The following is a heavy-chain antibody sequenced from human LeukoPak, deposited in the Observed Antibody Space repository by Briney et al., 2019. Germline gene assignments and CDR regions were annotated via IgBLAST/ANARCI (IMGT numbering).Heavy chain of an antibody. CDR1: GGSFSGYY. V-gene: IGHV4-34*01. CDR2: INHSGST. CDR3: ARFRGYSGYVSGMDV. J-gene: IGHJ6*02. Sequence: PSETRSLTCAVYGGSFSGYYWSWIRQPPGKGLEWIGDINHSGSTNYNPSLKSRVTISVDTSKNQFSLKLSSVTAADTAVYYCARFRGYSGYVSGMDVWGQGTTVTVSS. D-gene: IGHD5-12*01.